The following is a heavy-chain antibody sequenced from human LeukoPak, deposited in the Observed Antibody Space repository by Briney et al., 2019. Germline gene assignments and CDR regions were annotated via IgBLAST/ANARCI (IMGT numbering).Heavy chain of an antibody. D-gene: IGHD2-15*01. CDR2: KYARGSS. J-gene: IGHJ3*02. CDR1: GGSISNYY. Sequence: SETLSLTCTVSGGSISNYYWSWIRRPAGKGLEWIGRKYARGSSSYNPPVQSRVTMSVDTSKNQFSLKLRSVTAADTAVYYCARGRYCSADICTGGDSFDIWGQGTMVSVSP. CDR3: ARGRYCSADICTGGDSFDI. V-gene: IGHV4-4*07.